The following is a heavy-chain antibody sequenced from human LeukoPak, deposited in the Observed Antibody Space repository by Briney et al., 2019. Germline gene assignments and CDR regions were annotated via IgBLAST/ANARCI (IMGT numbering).Heavy chain of an antibody. Sequence: PSQTLSLTCTVSGGSISSGDYYWNWIRQPPGKGLEWIGYIYYSGSTYYNPSLKSRVTISVDTSKNQFSLKLSSVTAADTAVYYCARDLSYDFWSGSPRYFDLWGRGTLVTVSS. CDR3: ARDLSYDFWSGSPRYFDL. D-gene: IGHD3-3*01. V-gene: IGHV4-30-4*08. CDR1: GGSISSGDYY. CDR2: IYYSGST. J-gene: IGHJ2*01.